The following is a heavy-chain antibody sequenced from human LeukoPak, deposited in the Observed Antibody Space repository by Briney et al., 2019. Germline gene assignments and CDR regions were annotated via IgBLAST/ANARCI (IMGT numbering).Heavy chain of an antibody. CDR2: ISYDGSNK. CDR3: AKDYDSSGDYFDY. CDR1: GFTFSSYG. D-gene: IGHD3-22*01. J-gene: IGHJ4*02. Sequence: PGRSLRLSCAASGFTFSSYGMHWVRQAPGKGLEWVAVISYDGSNKYYADSVKGRFTISRDNSKNTLYLQMNSLRAEDTAVYYCAKDYDSSGDYFDYWGQGTLVTVSS. V-gene: IGHV3-30*18.